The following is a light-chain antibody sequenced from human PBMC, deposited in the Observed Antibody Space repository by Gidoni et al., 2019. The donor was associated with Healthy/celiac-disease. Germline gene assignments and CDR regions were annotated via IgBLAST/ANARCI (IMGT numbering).Light chain of an antibody. CDR3: QSYDSSLSVYV. CDR2: GNS. CDR1: SSHIGAGYD. Sequence: QRVTISCTGSSSHIGAGYDVHWYQQLPGTAPKLLIYGNSNRPSGVPDRFSGSKSGTSASLAITGLQAEDEADYYCQSYDSSLSVYVFGTGTKVTVL. V-gene: IGLV1-40*01. J-gene: IGLJ1*01.